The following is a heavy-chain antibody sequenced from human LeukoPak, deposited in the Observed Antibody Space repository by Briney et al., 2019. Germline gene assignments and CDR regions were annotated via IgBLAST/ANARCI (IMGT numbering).Heavy chain of an antibody. CDR1: GYTFTGYY. CDR3: ARGLIWFGELSFDY. Sequence: ASVKVSCKASGYTFTGYYTHWVRQAPGQGLEWMGWINPNSGGTNFAQKFQGRVTMTRDTSISTAYMELSRLRSDDTAVYYCARGLIWFGELSFDYWGQGTLVRVSS. V-gene: IGHV1-2*02. CDR2: INPNSGGT. J-gene: IGHJ4*02. D-gene: IGHD3-10*01.